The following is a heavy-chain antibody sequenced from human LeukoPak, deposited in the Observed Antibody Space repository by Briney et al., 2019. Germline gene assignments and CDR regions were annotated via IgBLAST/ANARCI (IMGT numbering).Heavy chain of an antibody. J-gene: IGHJ4*02. D-gene: IGHD3-10*01. CDR2: ISSSGSTI. V-gene: IGHV3-48*03. Sequence: GGSLRLSRAASGFTFSSYVMNWVRQAPGKGLEWVSYISSSGSTIYYADSVKGRFTISRDNAKNSLYLQMNSLRGEDTAVYYCARGDTYYYGSGSSYYFDYWGQGTLVTVSS. CDR3: ARGDTYYYGSGSSYYFDY. CDR1: GFTFSSYV.